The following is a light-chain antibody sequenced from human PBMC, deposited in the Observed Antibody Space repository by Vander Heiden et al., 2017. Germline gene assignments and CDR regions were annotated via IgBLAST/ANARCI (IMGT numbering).Light chain of an antibody. CDR2: AAS. J-gene: IGKJ1*01. CDR1: QSIRNY. CDR3: QQSDNTPTT. V-gene: IGKV1-39*01. Sequence: DIQMTQSPSSLSASVGDRVTITCRASQSIRNYLNWYQQKPQKAPKLLIFAASSLQSGVPSRFSGSGSGTDFTLTISRLQPEDSATYYCQQSDNTPTTFGQGTKVEIK.